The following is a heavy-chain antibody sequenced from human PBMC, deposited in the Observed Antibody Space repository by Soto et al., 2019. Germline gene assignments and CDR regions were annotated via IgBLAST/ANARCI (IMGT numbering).Heavy chain of an antibody. CDR3: AKAPRIQLAPFDY. V-gene: IGHV3-23*04. D-gene: IGHD5-18*01. J-gene: IGHJ4*02. Sequence: EVQLVESGGGLIQPGGSLRLSCAASGFTVSSNYMNWVRQAPGKGLEWVSVISGSGGSTYYADSVKGRFTISRDNSKNTLYLQMNSLRAEDTAVYYCAKAPRIQLAPFDYWGQGTLVTVSS. CDR2: ISGSGGST. CDR1: GFTVSSNY.